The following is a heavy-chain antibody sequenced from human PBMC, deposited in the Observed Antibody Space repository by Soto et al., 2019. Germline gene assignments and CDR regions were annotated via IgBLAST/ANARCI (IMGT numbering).Heavy chain of an antibody. J-gene: IGHJ4*02. D-gene: IGHD2-21*02. V-gene: IGHV1-3*05. CDR1: GYTVTSYA. CDR3: ARRIVVVTAIDY. CDR2: INAGNGNT. Sequence: QVQLVQSGAEEKKPGASVKVSCKASGYTVTSYAMHWVRQAPGQRLEWMGWINAGNGNTKYSQKFQGRVTITRDTSASTAYMELSSLRSEDTAVYYCARRIVVVTAIDYWGQGTMVTVSS.